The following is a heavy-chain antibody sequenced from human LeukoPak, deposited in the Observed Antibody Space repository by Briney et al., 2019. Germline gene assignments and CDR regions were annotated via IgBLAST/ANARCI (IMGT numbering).Heavy chain of an antibody. CDR1: GFTFSSYA. Sequence: SGRSLRLSCAASGFTFSSYAMHWVRQAPGKGLEWVAVISYDGSNKYYADSVKGRFTISRDNAKNSLYLQMNSLRAADTAVYYCARGRYLTTLGGAAAGFLDYWGQGTVVTVSS. V-gene: IGHV3-30*04. D-gene: IGHD6-13*01. CDR3: ARGRYLTTLGGAAAGFLDY. CDR2: ISYDGSNK. J-gene: IGHJ4*02.